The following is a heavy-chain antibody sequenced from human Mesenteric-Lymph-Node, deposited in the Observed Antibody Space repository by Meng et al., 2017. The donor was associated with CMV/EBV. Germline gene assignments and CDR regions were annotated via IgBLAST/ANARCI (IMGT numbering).Heavy chain of an antibody. CDR2: IYYSGSYNRVST. CDR3: ARGRRGDYYDSSGYYYFDY. V-gene: IGHV4-30-4*01. D-gene: IGHD3-22*01. J-gene: IGHJ4*02. Sequence: SETLSLTCTVSGDSLNSGNNFWSWIRQPPGKGLEWIGYIYYSGSYNRVSTYYNPSLESRVTMSVDTSKNQFSLKLSSVTAADTAVYYCARGRRGDYYDSSGYYYFDYWGQGTLVTVSS. CDR1: GDSLNSGNNF.